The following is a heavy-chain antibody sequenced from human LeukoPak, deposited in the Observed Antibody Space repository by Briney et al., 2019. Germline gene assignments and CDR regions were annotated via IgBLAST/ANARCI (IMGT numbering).Heavy chain of an antibody. CDR2: ISSSSSTI. CDR1: GFTFSSYR. CDR3: TRDYSASGSHDY. J-gene: IGHJ4*02. Sequence: PGGSLRLSCAASGFTFSSYRMNWVRQAPGKGLEWASYISSSSSTIYYADSVKGRFTISRDNAKNSLYLQMNSLRDEDTAVYYCTRDYSASGSHDYWGQGTLVTVSS. V-gene: IGHV3-48*02. D-gene: IGHD3-10*01.